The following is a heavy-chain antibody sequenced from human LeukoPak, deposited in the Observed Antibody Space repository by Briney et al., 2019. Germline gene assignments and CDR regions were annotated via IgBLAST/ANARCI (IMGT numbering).Heavy chain of an antibody. Sequence: ASAKVSCKTSGYSFTGYYIHWVRQAPGQGFEWLGWINPNSGGTNYAQMFQDSVSMTRDTSINTAYMELSSLRLDDTAVYYCARGVAPAGRRLDPWGQGTLITVSS. CDR3: ARGVAPAGRRLDP. J-gene: IGHJ5*02. D-gene: IGHD2-15*01. CDR2: INPNSGGT. V-gene: IGHV1-2*02. CDR1: GYSFTGYY.